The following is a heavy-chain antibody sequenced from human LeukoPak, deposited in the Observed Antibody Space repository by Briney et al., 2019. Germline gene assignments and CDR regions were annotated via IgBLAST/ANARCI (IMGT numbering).Heavy chain of an antibody. CDR2: VWYDGNNK. CDR3: ARDSPPTGYTLDY. CDR1: GFHFSSYG. J-gene: IGHJ4*02. Sequence: GGSLRLSCAASGFHFSSYGMHWVRQAPGKGREGVAVVWYDGNNKYYADSVKGRFTICRDNSKNTLYLQMNSLRAEDTAVYYCARDSPPTGYTLDYWGQGTLVTVSS. V-gene: IGHV3-33*01. D-gene: IGHD1-1*01.